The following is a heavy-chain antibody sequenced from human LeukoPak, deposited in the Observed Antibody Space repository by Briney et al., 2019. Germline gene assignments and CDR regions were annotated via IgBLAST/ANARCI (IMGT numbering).Heavy chain of an antibody. CDR1: GGSISSGDYY. Sequence: SETLSLTCTVSGGSISSGDYYWSWIRQPPGKGLEWIGYIYYSGSTYYNPSLKSRVTISVDTSKNQFSLKLSSVTAADTAVYYCARSKNYYDSSGYYQTHYFDYWAREPWSPSPQ. CDR2: IYYSGST. D-gene: IGHD3-22*01. V-gene: IGHV4-30-4*01. CDR3: ARSKNYYDSSGYYQTHYFDY. J-gene: IGHJ4*02.